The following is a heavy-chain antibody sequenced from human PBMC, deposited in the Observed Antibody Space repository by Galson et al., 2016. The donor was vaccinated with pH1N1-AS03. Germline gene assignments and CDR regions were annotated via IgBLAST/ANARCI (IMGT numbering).Heavy chain of an antibody. CDR2: IKQDGSET. CDR3: ARGEMIGDDS. D-gene: IGHD3-16*01. J-gene: IGHJ4*02. Sequence: SLRLSCAASGFTFSSYAMGWVRQAPGKGPEWVANIKQDGSETHYVDSVKGRFTISRDNAKNSLYLQMNSLRVEDTAMYYCARGEMIGDDSWGQGTLVTVSS. V-gene: IGHV3-7*03. CDR1: GFTFSSYA.